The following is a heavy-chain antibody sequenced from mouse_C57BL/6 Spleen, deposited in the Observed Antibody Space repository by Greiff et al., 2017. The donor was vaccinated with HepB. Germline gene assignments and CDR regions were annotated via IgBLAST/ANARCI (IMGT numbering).Heavy chain of an antibody. CDR2: IRLKSDNYAT. CDR1: GFTFSNYW. Sequence: EVKLVESGGGLVQPGGSMKLSCVASGFTFSNYWMNWVRQSPEKGLEWVAQIRLKSDNYATHYAESVKGRFTISRDDSKSSVYLQMNNLRAEDTGIYYCTPTDAWFAYWGQGTLVTVSA. D-gene: IGHD4-1*02. V-gene: IGHV6-3*01. CDR3: TPTDAWFAY. J-gene: IGHJ3*01.